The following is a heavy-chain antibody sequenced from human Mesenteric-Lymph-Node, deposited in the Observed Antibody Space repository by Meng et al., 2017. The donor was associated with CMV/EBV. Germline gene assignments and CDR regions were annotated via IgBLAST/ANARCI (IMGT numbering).Heavy chain of an antibody. CDR2: IYPGDSDT. Sequence: KGSGYSFTSYWIGWVRQMPGKGLEWMAIIYPGDSDTRYSPSFQGQVTISADKSITTAYLQWSSLKASDTAIYYCARQRIVATSYYFDYWGQGTLVTVSS. J-gene: IGHJ4*02. V-gene: IGHV5-51*01. D-gene: IGHD5-12*01. CDR3: ARQRIVATSYYFDY. CDR1: GYSFTSYW.